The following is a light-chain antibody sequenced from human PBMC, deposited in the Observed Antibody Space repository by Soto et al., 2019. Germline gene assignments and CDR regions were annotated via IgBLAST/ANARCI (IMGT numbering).Light chain of an antibody. CDR1: SSDVGAFNY. CDR3: SSYTITSTYV. Sequence: QSVLTQPASVSGAPGQSITISCTGTSSDVGAFNYVCWYQHHPGTAPQLIIYDVSNRPSGISNRFSSSKSGNTASLSISGLQAEDEADYYCSSYTITSTYVFGTGTKVTVL. J-gene: IGLJ1*01. V-gene: IGLV2-14*03. CDR2: DVS.